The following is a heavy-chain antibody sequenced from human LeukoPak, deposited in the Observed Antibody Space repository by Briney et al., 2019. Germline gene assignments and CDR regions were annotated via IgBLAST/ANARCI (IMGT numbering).Heavy chain of an antibody. V-gene: IGHV3-53*01. D-gene: IGHD2-15*01. CDR3: AREICGGSCNPPSYMDV. CDR2: IYNDGTT. Sequence: GGSLRLSCAASGFTVSSNCMSWVRQAPGKGLQWVSVIYNDGTTYYAESVKGRFTISRDNSKNTLYFQMNSLRAEDTAVYYCAREICGGSCNPPSYMDVWGNGTTVTVSS. J-gene: IGHJ6*03. CDR1: GFTVSSNC.